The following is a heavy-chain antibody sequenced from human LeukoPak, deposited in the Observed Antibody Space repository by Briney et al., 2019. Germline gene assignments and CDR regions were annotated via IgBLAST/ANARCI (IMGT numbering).Heavy chain of an antibody. Sequence: GGSLRLSCAVSGITLSNYDMSWVRQAPGKGLEWVAGISDSGGRTKYADSVKGRFTISRDNSKNTLYLQMNSLRAEDTAVYFCAKRGVVIRVILVGRNKEAYYCVSWGQGALDTLSS. J-gene: IGHJ4*02. V-gene: IGHV3-23*01. D-gene: IGHD3-22*01. CDR1: GITLSNYD. CDR2: ISDSGGRT. CDR3: AKRGVVIRVILVGRNKEAYYCVS.